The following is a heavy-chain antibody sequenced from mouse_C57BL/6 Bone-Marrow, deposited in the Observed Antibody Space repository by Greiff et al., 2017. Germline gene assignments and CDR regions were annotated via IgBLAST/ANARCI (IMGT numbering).Heavy chain of an antibody. CDR2: INPNNGGT. D-gene: IGHD4-1*01. V-gene: IGHV1-18*01. CDR1: GYTFTSYW. CDR3: AREANWDWYFDV. Sequence: VQLQQPGAELVKPGASVKMSCKASGYTFTSYWITWVKQSHGKSLEWIGDINPNNGGTIYNQKFKGKATLTVDKSSSTAYMELRSLTSEDTAVYYCAREANWDWYFDVWGTGTTVTVSS. J-gene: IGHJ1*03.